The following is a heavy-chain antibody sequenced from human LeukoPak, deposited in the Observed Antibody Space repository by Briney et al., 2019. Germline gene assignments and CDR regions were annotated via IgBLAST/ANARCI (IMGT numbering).Heavy chain of an antibody. V-gene: IGHV3-7*01. CDR1: RFTFSNFG. CDR2: IKHDGSEK. CDR3: ATDRGWRTSGYYLYYFEY. Sequence: PGGSLRLSCAASRFTFSNFGMHWVRQAPGKGLEWVASIKHDGSEKYYVDSVRGRFTISRDNTKNLLYLQMSSLRAEDTAVYYCATDRGWRTSGYYLYYFEYWGQGTLVTFSS. J-gene: IGHJ4*02. D-gene: IGHD3-3*01.